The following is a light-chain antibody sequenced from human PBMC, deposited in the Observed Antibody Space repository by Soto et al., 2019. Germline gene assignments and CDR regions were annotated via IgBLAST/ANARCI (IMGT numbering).Light chain of an antibody. CDR1: QDISNY. J-gene: IGKJ4*02. V-gene: IGKV1-33*01. Sequence: DIQMTQSTSSLSASVGDRVTISCQASQDISNYLNWYQQKPGKAPKLLIYDASNLETGVPSRFSGSGSGTDFTFTISSLQPEDIATYYCQQYDNLPLTFGGGTNVEIQ. CDR2: DAS. CDR3: QQYDNLPLT.